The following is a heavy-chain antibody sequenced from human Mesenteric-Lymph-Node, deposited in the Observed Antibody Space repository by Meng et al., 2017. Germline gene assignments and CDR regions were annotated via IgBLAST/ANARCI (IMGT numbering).Heavy chain of an antibody. V-gene: IGHV3-72*01. J-gene: IGHJ3*02. CDR3: TRGYSGLRTYAFDI. Sequence: GESLKISCAASGFTFSSYWMSWVRQAPGKGLEWVGRSGNKVDNYIIEYAASVEGRFTISRDDSKNSLYLQMNSLRTEDTAMYFCTRGYSGLRTYAFDIWGRGTMVTVSS. CDR1: GFTFSSYW. D-gene: IGHD5-12*01. CDR2: SGNKVDNYII.